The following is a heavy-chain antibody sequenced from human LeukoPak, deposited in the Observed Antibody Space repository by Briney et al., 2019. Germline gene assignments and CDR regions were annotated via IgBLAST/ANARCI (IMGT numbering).Heavy chain of an antibody. Sequence: SSVKVSCKASGGTFSSYAISWVRQPPGQGLEWMGRIIPILGIANYAQKFQGRVTITADKSTSTAYMELSSLRSEDTAVYYCARAPPRPRLDGMDGWGQGTTVTVSS. J-gene: IGHJ6*02. CDR1: GGTFSSYA. CDR2: IIPILGIA. D-gene: IGHD6-6*01. CDR3: ARAPPRPRLDGMDG. V-gene: IGHV1-69*04.